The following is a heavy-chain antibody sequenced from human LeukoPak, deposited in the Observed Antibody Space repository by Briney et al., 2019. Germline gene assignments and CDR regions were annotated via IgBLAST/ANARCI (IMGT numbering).Heavy chain of an antibody. Sequence: PGGSLRLSCTASGFSFGTYSVHWVRQAPGKGLEWISYMSNRGSPRRYADSVKGRFTISRDNGQSSLFLQMDSLRAEDTAVYYCARENASGGFFDYWGQGTLVTVSS. J-gene: IGHJ4*02. V-gene: IGHV3-48*01. CDR3: ARENASGGFFDY. CDR1: GFSFGTYS. CDR2: MSNRGSPR. D-gene: IGHD6-19*01.